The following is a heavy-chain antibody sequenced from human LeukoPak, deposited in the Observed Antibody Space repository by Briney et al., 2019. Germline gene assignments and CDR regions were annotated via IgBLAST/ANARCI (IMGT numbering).Heavy chain of an antibody. CDR3: ARFLNYCSSTSCYVRVFDY. Sequence: PGGSLRLSCAASGFTFSSYWMHWVRQAPGKGLVWVSRINSDGSSTSYADSVKGRFTTSRDNAKNTLYLQMNSLRAEDTAVYYCARFLNYCSSTSCYVRVFDYWGQGTLVTVSS. CDR1: GFTFSSYW. CDR2: INSDGSST. D-gene: IGHD2-2*01. J-gene: IGHJ4*02. V-gene: IGHV3-74*01.